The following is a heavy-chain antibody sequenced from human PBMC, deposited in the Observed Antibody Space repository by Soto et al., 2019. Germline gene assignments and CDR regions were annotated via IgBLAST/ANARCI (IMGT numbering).Heavy chain of an antibody. V-gene: IGHV1-3*01. J-gene: IGHJ6*02. D-gene: IGHD6-6*01. Sequence: ASVKVSCKASGYTFTSNAMHWVRQAPGQRLEWMGWINAGNGNTKYSQKFQGRVTITRDTSASTAYMELSSLRSEDTAVYYCASGWSRIAARPLYYYGMDVWGQGTTVTVSS. CDR2: INAGNGNT. CDR1: GYTFTSNA. CDR3: ASGWSRIAARPLYYYGMDV.